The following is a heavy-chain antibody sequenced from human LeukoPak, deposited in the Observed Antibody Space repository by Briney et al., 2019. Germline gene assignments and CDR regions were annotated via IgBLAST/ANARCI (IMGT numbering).Heavy chain of an antibody. Sequence: GGSLRLSCAASGFTFSSYSMNWVRQAPGKGLEWVSRITPDGGGADYMDSAKGRFTISRDNAKNTVYLQMNSLGADDMAVYYCARGVDWTTINELNYWGQGALVTVSS. V-gene: IGHV3-74*01. CDR2: ITPDGGGA. CDR3: ARGVDWTTINELNY. D-gene: IGHD3-10*01. CDR1: GFTFSSYS. J-gene: IGHJ4*02.